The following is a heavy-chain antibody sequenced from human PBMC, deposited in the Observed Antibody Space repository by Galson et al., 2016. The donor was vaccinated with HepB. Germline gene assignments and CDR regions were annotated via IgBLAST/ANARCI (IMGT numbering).Heavy chain of an antibody. CDR2: IGIAADT. Sequence: SLRLSCAASGFTSGFTFSNYDMHWVRQIPGKGLEWVSAIGIAADTYYPGSVKGRFTISRENAKNSLYLQMNSLRAGDTAVYYCVTGRYYGGFDYWGQGTLVIVSS. V-gene: IGHV3-13*01. CDR3: VTGRYYGGFDY. D-gene: IGHD1-26*01. J-gene: IGHJ4*02. CDR1: GFTFSNYD.